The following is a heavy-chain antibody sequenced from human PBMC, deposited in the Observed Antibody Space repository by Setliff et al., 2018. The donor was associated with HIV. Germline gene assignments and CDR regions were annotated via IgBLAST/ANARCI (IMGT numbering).Heavy chain of an antibody. Sequence: ASVKVSCKASGYTFTEFYVHWVRQAPGEGLVWIGWIYPNTGGTNYAQKFQGRVTMTRDTSIRTAYMELRMLTSDDTAIYYCTRSTTADWGQGTMVTVSS. CDR3: TRSTTAD. J-gene: IGHJ4*02. CDR2: IYPNTGGT. CDR1: GYTFTEFY. D-gene: IGHD4-17*01. V-gene: IGHV1-2*02.